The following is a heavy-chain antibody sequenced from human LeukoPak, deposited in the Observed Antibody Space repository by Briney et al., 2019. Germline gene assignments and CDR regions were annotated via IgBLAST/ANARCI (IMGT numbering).Heavy chain of an antibody. D-gene: IGHD6-25*01. CDR3: AKDRAAAFDY. J-gene: IGHJ4*02. CDR2: ISYDGSNE. Sequence: PGRSLRLSCAASGFTFSSYVMHWVRQAPGKGLEGVAIISYDGSNEYYADYVKGRFTISRDNSKNTLYLQMNSLRAEDTAVYYCAKDRAAAFDYWGQGTLVTVSS. V-gene: IGHV3-30*04. CDR1: GFTFSSYV.